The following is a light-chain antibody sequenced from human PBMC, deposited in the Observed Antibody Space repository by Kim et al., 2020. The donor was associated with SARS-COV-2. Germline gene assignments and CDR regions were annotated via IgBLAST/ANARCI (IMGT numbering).Light chain of an antibody. CDR2: DAS. CDR3: QQYGTLPFT. V-gene: IGKV1-33*01. CDR1: HNIRNF. Sequence: DIQMTQSPSSLSASVGDRVTITCQASHNIRNFLNWFHHKSGKAPELLIYDASSLETGVPSRFTASGSGTDFTFTISSLQPEDVGTYYCQQYGTLPFTFGQGTKLEI. J-gene: IGKJ2*01.